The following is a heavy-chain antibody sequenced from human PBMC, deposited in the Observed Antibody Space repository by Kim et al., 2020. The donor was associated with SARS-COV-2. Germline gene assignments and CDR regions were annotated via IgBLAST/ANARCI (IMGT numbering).Heavy chain of an antibody. CDR2: ISAYNGNT. V-gene: IGHV1-18*01. CDR3: ARDLEKSYYGSGSYYRYWYDDL. CDR1: GYTFTSYG. D-gene: IGHD3-10*01. J-gene: IGHJ2*01. Sequence: ASVKVSCKASGYTFTSYGISWVRQAPGQGLEWMGWISAYNGNTNYAQKLQGRVTMTTDTSTSTGYMELRSLRSDDTAVYYCARDLEKSYYGSGSYYRYWYDDLWRRQAMVTASS.